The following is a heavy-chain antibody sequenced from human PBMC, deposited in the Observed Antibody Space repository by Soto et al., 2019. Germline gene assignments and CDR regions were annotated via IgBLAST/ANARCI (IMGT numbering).Heavy chain of an antibody. CDR1: GGSISSYY. J-gene: IGHJ5*02. D-gene: IGHD2-8*01. CDR3: ARSRKWQRPGKQNWFDP. V-gene: IGHV4-59*01. Sequence: PSETLSLTCTVSGGSISSYYWSWIRQPPGKGLEWIGYIYYSGSTNYNPSLKSRVTISVDTSKNQFSLKLSSVTAADTAVYYCARSRKWQRPGKQNWFDPWGQGTLVTVSS. CDR2: IYYSGST.